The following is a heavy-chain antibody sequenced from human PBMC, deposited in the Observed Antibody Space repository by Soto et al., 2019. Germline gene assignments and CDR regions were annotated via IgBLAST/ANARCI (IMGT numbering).Heavy chain of an antibody. CDR2: ISGSGGST. Sequence: GGSLRLSCAASGFTFSSYAMSWVRQAPGKGLERVSAISGSGGSTYYADSVKGRFTISRNNSKNTLYLQMNSLRAEDTALYYWAKVQAADYEKVYYFYYWGQGTLVTVSS. J-gene: IGHJ4*02. CDR1: GFTFSSYA. CDR3: AKVQAADYEKVYYFYY. V-gene: IGHV3-23*01. D-gene: IGHD6-13*01.